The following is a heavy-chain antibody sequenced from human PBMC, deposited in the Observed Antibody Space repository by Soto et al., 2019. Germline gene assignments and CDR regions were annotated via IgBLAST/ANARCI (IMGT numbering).Heavy chain of an antibody. J-gene: IGHJ5*02. CDR2: IYYDGSNK. Sequence: QVQLVESGGGVVQPGRSLRLSCAASGFTFSSYGIHWVRQAPGKGLEWVAVIYYDGSNKYYADSVKGRFTISRDNSKNTLYLQMPSLRADDTAVYYCARGHGVATTMGWFDPWGQGTRVTVSS. V-gene: IGHV3-33*01. D-gene: IGHD5-12*01. CDR3: ARGHGVATTMGWFDP. CDR1: GFTFSSYG.